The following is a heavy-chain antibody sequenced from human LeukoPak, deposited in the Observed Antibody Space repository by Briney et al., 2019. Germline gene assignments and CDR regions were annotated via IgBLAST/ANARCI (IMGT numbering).Heavy chain of an antibody. CDR2: INPNSGGT. J-gene: IGHJ4*02. D-gene: IGHD2-8*02. CDR1: GYTFTSYA. Sequence: ASVKVSCKASGYTFTSYAMNWVRQAPGQGLEWMGWINPNSGGTSYAQNFQGRVTMTRDTSINTAYMEVSRLRSDDTAVYYCAREPYPPPWYYFDYWGQGTLVTVSS. CDR3: AREPYPPPWYYFDY. V-gene: IGHV1-2*02.